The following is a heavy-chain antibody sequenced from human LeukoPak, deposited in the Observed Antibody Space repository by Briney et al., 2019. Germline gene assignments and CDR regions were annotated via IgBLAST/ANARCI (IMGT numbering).Heavy chain of an antibody. V-gene: IGHV4-59*01. CDR3: AAAAGSYYYYYGMDV. D-gene: IGHD6-13*01. CDR2: IYYSGST. Sequence: SETLSLTCTVSGGSISSYYWSWLRQPPGKGLEWIGYIYYSGSTNYNPSLKSRVTISVGTSKNQFSLKLSSVTAADTAVYYCAAAAGSYYYYYGMDVWGQGTTVTVSS. CDR1: GGSISSYY. J-gene: IGHJ6*02.